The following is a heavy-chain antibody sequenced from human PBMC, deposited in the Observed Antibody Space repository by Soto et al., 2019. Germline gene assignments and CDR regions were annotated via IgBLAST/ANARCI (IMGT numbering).Heavy chain of an antibody. Sequence: ASVKVSCKASGGTFSSYAISWVRQAPGQGLEWMGGIIPIFGTANYAQKFQGRVTITADESTSTAYMELSSLRSEDTAVYYCARVPQEVRGAKGYYYGMDVWGQGTTVTVS. J-gene: IGHJ6*02. CDR1: GGTFSSYA. V-gene: IGHV1-69*13. D-gene: IGHD3-10*01. CDR3: ARVPQEVRGAKGYYYGMDV. CDR2: IIPIFGTA.